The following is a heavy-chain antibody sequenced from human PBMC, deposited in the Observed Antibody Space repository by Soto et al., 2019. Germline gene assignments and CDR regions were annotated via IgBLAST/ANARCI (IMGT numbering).Heavy chain of an antibody. Sequence: PSETLSLTCTVSCASISSGNYYWSWIRQPPGKGLEWIGYIYSSGTTYYNPSLESRVTISVDTSKNQFSLKVRSMTAADTAVYYCARGGTYLDCWCQATLVT. V-gene: IGHV4-30-4*01. J-gene: IGHJ4*02. CDR1: CASISSGNYY. D-gene: IGHD1-26*01. CDR3: ARGGTYLDC. CDR2: IYSSGTT.